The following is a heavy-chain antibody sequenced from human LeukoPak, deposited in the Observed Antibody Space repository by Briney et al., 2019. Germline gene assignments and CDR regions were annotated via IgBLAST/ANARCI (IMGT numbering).Heavy chain of an antibody. CDR3: ARDSNEALAGPGGFDY. V-gene: IGHV3-48*01. J-gene: IGHJ4*02. CDR2: ISSTRSAI. D-gene: IGHD6-19*01. CDR1: GFTSEFTFGTYS. Sequence: GGSLRISCAASGFTSEFTFGTYSMNWVRQAPGKGLEWLAYISSTRSAIYYADSVKGRFTISRDNSENTLYLQMNSLRPEDTAVYYCARDSNEALAGPGGFDYWGQGTLVTVSS.